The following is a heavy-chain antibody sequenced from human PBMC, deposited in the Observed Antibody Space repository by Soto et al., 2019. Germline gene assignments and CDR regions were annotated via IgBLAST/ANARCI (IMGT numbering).Heavy chain of an antibody. J-gene: IGHJ4*02. CDR1: GYTFTSYA. D-gene: IGHD6-19*01. CDR3: AGGIAVAGTLGY. Sequence: QVQLVQSGAEVKKPGASVKVSCKASGYTFTSYARRWVRQAPGQRLEWMGWINAGNGNTKYSQKFQGRVTITRDTSASTAYMELSSLRSEDTAVYYCAGGIAVAGTLGYWGQGTLVTVSS. CDR2: INAGNGNT. V-gene: IGHV1-3*01.